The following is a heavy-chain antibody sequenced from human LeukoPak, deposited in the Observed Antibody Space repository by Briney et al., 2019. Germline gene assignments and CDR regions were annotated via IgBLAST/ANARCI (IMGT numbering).Heavy chain of an antibody. V-gene: IGHV1-69*04. Sequence: SVTVSCKASGGTFSSYAISWVRQAPGQGLEWMGRIIPILGIANYAQKFQGRVTITADKSTSTAYMELSSLRSEDTAVYYCASSIVVVPAAMCWFDPWGQGTLVTVSS. J-gene: IGHJ5*02. CDR3: ASSIVVVPAAMCWFDP. CDR2: IIPILGIA. D-gene: IGHD2-2*01. CDR1: GGTFSSYA.